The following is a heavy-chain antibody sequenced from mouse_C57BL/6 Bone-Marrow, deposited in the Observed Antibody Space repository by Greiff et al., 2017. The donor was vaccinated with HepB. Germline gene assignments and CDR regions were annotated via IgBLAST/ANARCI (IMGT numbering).Heavy chain of an antibody. CDR3: ARSGYYKGAMDY. CDR1: GYTFTSYW. CDR2: IYPGSGST. V-gene: IGHV1-55*01. J-gene: IGHJ4*01. D-gene: IGHD2-3*01. Sequence: QVQLQQPGAELVKPGASVKMSCKASGYTFTSYWITWVKQRPGQGLAWIGDIYPGSGSTNYNEKFKSKATLTVDTSSSTAYMQLSSLTSEDSAVYYCARSGYYKGAMDYWGQGTSVTVSS.